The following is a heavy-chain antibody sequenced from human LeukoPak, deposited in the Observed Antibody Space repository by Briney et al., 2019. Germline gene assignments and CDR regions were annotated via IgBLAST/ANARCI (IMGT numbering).Heavy chain of an antibody. Sequence: ASVKVSCKASGYTFTSYFIHWVRQAPGEGLEWMGWINGKSGATFYAQKFQGRITVTRDTSISTMYLEVNSLTTDDTAVYYCVRDFDWGPDYWGQGTLVAVSS. D-gene: IGHD3-9*01. J-gene: IGHJ4*02. CDR1: GYTFTSYF. V-gene: IGHV1-2*02. CDR3: VRDFDWGPDY. CDR2: INGKSGAT.